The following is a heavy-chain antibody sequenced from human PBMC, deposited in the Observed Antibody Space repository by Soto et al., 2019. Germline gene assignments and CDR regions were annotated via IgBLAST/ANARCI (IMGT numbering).Heavy chain of an antibody. CDR3: ARDEGEYYYDSSGSTPGAFDI. D-gene: IGHD3-22*01. CDR1: GYTFTSYG. J-gene: IGHJ3*02. Sequence: AAVKVSCKASGYTFTSYGISWVRQAPGQGLEWMGWISAYNGNTNYAQKLQGRVTMTTDTSTSTAYMELRSLRSDDTDVYYWARDEGEYYYDSSGSTPGAFDIWGQGTLVTVSS. V-gene: IGHV1-18*04. CDR2: ISAYNGNT.